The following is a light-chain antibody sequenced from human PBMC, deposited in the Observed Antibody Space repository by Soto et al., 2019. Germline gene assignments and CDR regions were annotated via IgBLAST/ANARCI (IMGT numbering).Light chain of an antibody. J-gene: IGKJ3*01. Sequence: EIVLTQSPDTLSLSPGERATLSCRASQSVRSSLAWYQQKPGQAPTLLIYDASNRATGIPARFSGSGSGTDFTLTISSLEPEDFAVYYCQQRSNWPPEVTFGPGTKVDIK. CDR3: QQRSNWPPEVT. CDR1: QSVRSS. CDR2: DAS. V-gene: IGKV3-11*01.